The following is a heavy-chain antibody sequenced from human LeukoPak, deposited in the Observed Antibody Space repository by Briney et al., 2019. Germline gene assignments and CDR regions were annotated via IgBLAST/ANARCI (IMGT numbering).Heavy chain of an antibody. Sequence: PGGSLRLSCAASGFTFSDYYMSWIRQAPGKGLEWVSYISSSGSTIYYADSVKGRFTISRDNAKNSLYLQMNSLRAEDTAVYYCARANYDPEVWFGEFLITDAFDIWGQGTMVTVSS. V-gene: IGHV3-11*01. J-gene: IGHJ3*02. CDR3: ARANYDPEVWFGEFLITDAFDI. D-gene: IGHD3-10*01. CDR2: ISSSGSTI. CDR1: GFTFSDYY.